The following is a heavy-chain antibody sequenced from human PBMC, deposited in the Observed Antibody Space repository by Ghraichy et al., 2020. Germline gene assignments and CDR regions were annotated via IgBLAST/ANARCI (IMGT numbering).Heavy chain of an antibody. CDR1: GFTFSSYA. Sequence: GESLNISCAASGFTFSSYAMSWVRQAPGKGLEWVSAISGSGGSTYYADSVKGRFTISRDNSKNTLYLQMNSLRAEDTAVYYCAKDRDYDYVWGSYRQNYFDYWGQGTLVTFSS. J-gene: IGHJ4*02. CDR2: ISGSGGST. CDR3: AKDRDYDYVWGSYRQNYFDY. D-gene: IGHD3-16*02. V-gene: IGHV3-23*01.